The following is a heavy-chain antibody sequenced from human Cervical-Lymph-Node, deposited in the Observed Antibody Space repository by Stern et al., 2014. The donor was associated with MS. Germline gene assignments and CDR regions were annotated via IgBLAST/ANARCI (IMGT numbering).Heavy chain of an antibody. J-gene: IGHJ6*02. Sequence: VQLVESGGGVVQPGRSLRLSCAASGFTFSSYAMHWVRQAPGKGLEWGAVISYDGSNKYYADSVKGRFTISRDNSKNTLYLQMNSLRAEDTAVYYCARDQYSSSLYYGMDVWGQGTTVTVSS. V-gene: IGHV3-30*01. D-gene: IGHD6-6*01. CDR1: GFTFSSYA. CDR3: ARDQYSSSLYYGMDV. CDR2: ISYDGSNK.